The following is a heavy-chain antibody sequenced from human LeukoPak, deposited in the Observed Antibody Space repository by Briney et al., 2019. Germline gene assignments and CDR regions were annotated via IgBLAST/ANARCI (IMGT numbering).Heavy chain of an antibody. Sequence: GGSLRLPCAASRLTVSSNYMSWVRQAPGKGLEWVSVLYSGGDTYYADSVKGRFTISRDNSKNSLYLQMNSLRAEDTAVYYCARGATVAGDFDYWGQGTLVTVSS. J-gene: IGHJ4*02. D-gene: IGHD6-19*01. CDR1: RLTVSSNY. CDR3: ARGATVAGDFDY. CDR2: LYSGGDT. V-gene: IGHV3-66*01.